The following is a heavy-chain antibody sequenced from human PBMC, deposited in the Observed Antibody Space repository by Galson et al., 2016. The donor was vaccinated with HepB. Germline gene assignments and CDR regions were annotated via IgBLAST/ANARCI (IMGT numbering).Heavy chain of an antibody. J-gene: IGHJ6*02. V-gene: IGHV4-39*01. D-gene: IGHD2-21*01. CDR2: VYYSGST. CDR3: AITSAPYYCGGDCYYGMDV. CDR1: GASLSYSSYY. Sequence: SETLSLTCTVSGASLSYSSYYWGWIRQPPAQGPQWIGSVYYSGSTYYNPSLTGRITISVDTSKNQFSLNLKSVTAADTAVYYCAITSAPYYCGGDCYYGMDVWGQGTTVTVSS.